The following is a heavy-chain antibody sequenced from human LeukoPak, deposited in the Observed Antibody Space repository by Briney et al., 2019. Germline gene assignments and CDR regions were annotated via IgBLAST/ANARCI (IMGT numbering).Heavy chain of an antibody. D-gene: IGHD3-22*01. Sequence: GGSLSLSWAVSGFTFSSYGMYWVRQAPGKGLEWVTVISYDGSNKYYADSVKGRFTISRDNSKNTLYLQMNSLRAEDTAVYYCAKGGFYYDSSADGLFDYWGQGTLVTVSS. CDR1: GFTFSSYG. CDR2: ISYDGSNK. CDR3: AKGGFYYDSSADGLFDY. V-gene: IGHV3-30*18. J-gene: IGHJ4*02.